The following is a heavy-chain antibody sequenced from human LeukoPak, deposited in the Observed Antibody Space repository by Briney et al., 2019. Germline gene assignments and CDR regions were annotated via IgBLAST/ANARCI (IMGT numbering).Heavy chain of an antibody. CDR3: ARAAAVAGEFDP. J-gene: IGHJ5*02. CDR1: GGSISSSSYY. V-gene: IGHV4-39*07. Sequence: SETLSLTCTVSGGSISSSSYYWGWIRQPPGKGLEWIGSIYYSGSTYYNPSLKSRVTISVDTSKNQFSLKLSSVTAADTAVYYCARAAAVAGEFDPWGQGTLVTVSS. CDR2: IYYSGST. D-gene: IGHD6-19*01.